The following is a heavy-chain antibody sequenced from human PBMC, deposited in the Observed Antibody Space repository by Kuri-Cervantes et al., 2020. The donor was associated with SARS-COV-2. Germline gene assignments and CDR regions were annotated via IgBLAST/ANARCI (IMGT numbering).Heavy chain of an antibody. CDR3: ARGQGWGDWYFDL. J-gene: IGHJ2*01. V-gene: IGHV1-8*03. Sequence: ASVKVSCKVSGYTLTELSMHWVRQATGQGLEWMGWMNPNSGNTGYAQKFQGRVTITRNTFISTAYMELSSLRSEDTAVYYCARGQGWGDWYFDLWGRGTLVTVSS. D-gene: IGHD7-27*01. CDR2: MNPNSGNT. CDR1: GYTLTELS.